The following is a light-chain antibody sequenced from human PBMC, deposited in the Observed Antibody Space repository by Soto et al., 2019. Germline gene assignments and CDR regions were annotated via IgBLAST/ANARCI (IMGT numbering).Light chain of an antibody. J-gene: IGKJ5*01. V-gene: IGKV3-20*01. Sequence: PGERATLSCRASQSVSSIYFAWYQQRPGQAPRLLMYGSSGRATGTPDRFSGSGSGTDFTLKIDRVEAEEVGTYYCMQGLQTHPTVGKGQRREIK. CDR1: QSVSSIY. CDR3: MQGLQTHPT. CDR2: GSS.